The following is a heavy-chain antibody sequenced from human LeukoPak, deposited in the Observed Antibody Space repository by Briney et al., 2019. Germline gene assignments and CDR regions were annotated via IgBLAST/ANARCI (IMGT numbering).Heavy chain of an antibody. J-gene: IGHJ4*02. D-gene: IGHD1-26*01. CDR2: IYPGDSDT. V-gene: IGHV5-51*01. Sequence: GESLKISCKVSGYSFTSYWIGWVRQMPGKGLEWMGIIYPGDSDTRYSPSFQGQVTISADKSISTAYLQWSSLKASDTAVYYCARHRGPVGSPREADCWGQGTLVTVSS. CDR3: ARHRGPVGSPREADC. CDR1: GYSFTSYW.